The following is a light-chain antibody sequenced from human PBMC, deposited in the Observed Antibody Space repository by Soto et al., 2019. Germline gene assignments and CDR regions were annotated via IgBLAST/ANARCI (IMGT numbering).Light chain of an antibody. J-gene: IGLJ1*01. CDR3: CSYAGSSTFLYV. CDR1: SSDVGSYNL. Sequence: QSVLTQPASVSGSPGQSITISCTGTSSDVGSYNLVSWYQQHPGKAPKLMIYEVSKRPSGVPNRFSGSKSGNTASLTISGLQAEDEADYYCCSYAGSSTFLYVFGTGTKVTVL. CDR2: EVS. V-gene: IGLV2-23*02.